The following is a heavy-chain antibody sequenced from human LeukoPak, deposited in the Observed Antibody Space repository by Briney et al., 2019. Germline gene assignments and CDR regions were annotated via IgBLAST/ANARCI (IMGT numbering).Heavy chain of an antibody. CDR2: ISYDGSNK. D-gene: IGHD4-17*01. Sequence: GGSLRLSCAASGSTFSSYAMHWVRQAPGKGLEWVAVISYDGSNKYYADSVKGRFTISRDNSKNTLYLQMNSLSAQDTAVYYCARVLDYGDYYYHGMDVWGQGTTVTVSS. J-gene: IGHJ6*02. CDR1: GSTFSSYA. V-gene: IGHV3-30-3*01. CDR3: ARVLDYGDYYYHGMDV.